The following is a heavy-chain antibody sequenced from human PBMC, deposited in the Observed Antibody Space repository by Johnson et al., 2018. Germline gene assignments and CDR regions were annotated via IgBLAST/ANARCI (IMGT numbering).Heavy chain of an antibody. CDR1: GFTFSAYD. Sequence: VQLVETGGGLVQPGESLRLSCAASGFTFSAYDMHWFRQGTGKGLEWVSAFGAAGDIHYSDSVKGRFTISRENAKNSLYLQMSNLRDGDTAGYYSARAGDDAHYGMDVWGQGTTVTVSS. J-gene: IGHJ6*02. D-gene: IGHD3-16*01. CDR2: FGAAGDI. V-gene: IGHV3-13*01. CDR3: ARAGDDAHYGMDV.